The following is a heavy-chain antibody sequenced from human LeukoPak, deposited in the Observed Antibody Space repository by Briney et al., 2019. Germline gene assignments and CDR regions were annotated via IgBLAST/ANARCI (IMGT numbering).Heavy chain of an antibody. CDR1: GFTFNSYA. CDR3: AKDQKRGYSYGYVFYYYYMDV. D-gene: IGHD5-18*01. CDR2: ISSSSSTI. J-gene: IGHJ6*03. V-gene: IGHV3-48*01. Sequence: GGSLRLSCAASGFTFNSYAFNWVRQAPGKGLEWVSYISSSSSTIYYADSVKGRFTISRDNAKNSLYLQMNSLRAEDTAVYYCAKDQKRGYSYGYVFYYYYMDVWGKGTTVTISS.